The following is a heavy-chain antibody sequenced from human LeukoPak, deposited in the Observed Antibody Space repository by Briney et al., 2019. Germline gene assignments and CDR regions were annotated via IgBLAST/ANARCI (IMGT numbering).Heavy chain of an antibody. CDR2: IYYSGST. V-gene: IGHV4-61*05. J-gene: IGHJ4*02. D-gene: IGHD3-22*01. Sequence: PSETLSLTCTVSGGSISSSSYYWGWIRQPPGKGLEWIGYIYYSGSTTYNPSLKSRVTVSVDTSKNQFSLKLSSVTAADTAVYYCARRYYYDSSGYSNWGQGTLVTVSS. CDR3: ARRYYYDSSGYSN. CDR1: GGSISSSSYY.